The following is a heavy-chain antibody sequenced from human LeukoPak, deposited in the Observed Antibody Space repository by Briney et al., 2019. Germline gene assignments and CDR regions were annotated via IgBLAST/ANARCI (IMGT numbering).Heavy chain of an antibody. V-gene: IGHV3-23*01. D-gene: IGHD3-22*01. J-gene: IGHJ4*02. CDR1: GFTLRSYA. Sequence: PGGSLRLSCAAPGFTLRSYAMSWVRQAPGKGLEWASGIIGSGGSTYYADSVKGRFTISRDNSKNTLYLQMNSLRAEDTAVYYCTKDRYYDSSGVHYFDYWGQGTLVTVSS. CDR2: IIGSGGST. CDR3: TKDRYYDSSGVHYFDY.